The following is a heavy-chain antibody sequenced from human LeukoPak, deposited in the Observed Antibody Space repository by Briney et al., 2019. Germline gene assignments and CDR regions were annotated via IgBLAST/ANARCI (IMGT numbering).Heavy chain of an antibody. J-gene: IGHJ3*02. CDR2: ISGSGDST. CDR1: GFTFSSYA. Sequence: GGSLRLSCAASGFTFSSYAMSWVRQAPGKGLEWVSGISGSGDSTSYADSVKGRFTSSRDNSKNTLYLQMNSLRAEDTAVYYCAKARIVAVITTDAFDMWGQGTMVTVSS. CDR3: AKARIVAVITTDAFDM. D-gene: IGHD3-22*01. V-gene: IGHV3-23*01.